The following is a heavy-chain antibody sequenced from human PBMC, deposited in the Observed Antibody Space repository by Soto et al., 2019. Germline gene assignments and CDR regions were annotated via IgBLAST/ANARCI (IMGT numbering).Heavy chain of an antibody. CDR1: GFTFSDSA. Sequence: QTVGSLRLSCAASGFTFSDSAMGWVRHSPGKGLEWVSSISASGYSTYYADSVKGRFTISRDTSKNTLYLQTNSLRAEDTAMYYCAKMGRDAYKPIDSWGQASLVTVSS. V-gene: IGHV3-23*01. J-gene: IGHJ4*02. CDR2: ISASGYST. CDR3: AKMGRDAYKPIDS. D-gene: IGHD3-16*01.